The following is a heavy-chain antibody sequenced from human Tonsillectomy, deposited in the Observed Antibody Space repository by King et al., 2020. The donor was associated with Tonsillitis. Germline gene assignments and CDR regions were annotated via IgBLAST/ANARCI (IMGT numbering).Heavy chain of an antibody. J-gene: IGHJ3*02. CDR3: ACVAFVAADYAFDI. Sequence: VQLVESGGGVVQPGRSLRLSCAASGFTFSSYGMHWVRQAPGKGLEWVAVIWYDGSNKYYADSVKGRFTISRDNSKNTLYLQMNSLRAEDTAVYYCACVAFVAADYAFDIWGQGTMVTVSS. D-gene: IGHD2-15*01. CDR1: GFTFSSYG. V-gene: IGHV3-33*08. CDR2: IWYDGSNK.